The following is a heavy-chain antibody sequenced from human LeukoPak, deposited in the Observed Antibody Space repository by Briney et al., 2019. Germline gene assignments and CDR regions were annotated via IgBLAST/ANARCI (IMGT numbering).Heavy chain of an antibody. V-gene: IGHV4-59*01. D-gene: IGHD3-10*01. J-gene: IGHJ4*02. CDR3: AKSDYYGASDY. CDR2: IYYSGST. Sequence: SETLSLNCTVSAGSISLYNTYYWNWIRQSPGKGLEWIGYIYYSGSTSYNPSLKSRVTISVDTFRNQFSLKLTSVTAADTAIYYCAKSDYYGASDYWGQGTLVTVSS. CDR1: AGSISLYNTYY.